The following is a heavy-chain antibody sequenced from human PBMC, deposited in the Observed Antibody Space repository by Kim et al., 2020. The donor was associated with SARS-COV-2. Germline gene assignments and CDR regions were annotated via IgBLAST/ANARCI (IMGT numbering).Heavy chain of an antibody. J-gene: IGHJ3*02. Sequence: GGSLRLSCAASGFTFSSYEMNWVRQAPGKGLEWVSYISSSGSTIYYADSVKGRFTISRDNAKNSLYLQMNSLRAEDTAVYYCARGRGWDDYGDSGGLAEDAFDIWGQGTMVTVSS. CDR1: GFTFSSYE. V-gene: IGHV3-48*03. CDR3: ARGRGWDDYGDSGGLAEDAFDI. CDR2: ISSSGSTI. D-gene: IGHD4-17*01.